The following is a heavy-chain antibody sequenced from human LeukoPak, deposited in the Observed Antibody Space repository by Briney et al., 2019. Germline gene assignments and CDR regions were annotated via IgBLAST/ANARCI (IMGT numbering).Heavy chain of an antibody. CDR3: ARSLRELWPSNWFDP. J-gene: IGHJ5*02. CDR2: IYYSGST. V-gene: IGHV4-39*01. D-gene: IGHD1-26*01. Sequence: PSETLSLTCTVSGGSISSSSYYWGWIRQPPGKGLEWIGSIYYSGSTYYNPSLKSRVTISVDTSKNQFSLKLSSVTAADTAVYYCARSLRELWPSNWFDPWDQGTLVTVSS. CDR1: GGSISSSSYY.